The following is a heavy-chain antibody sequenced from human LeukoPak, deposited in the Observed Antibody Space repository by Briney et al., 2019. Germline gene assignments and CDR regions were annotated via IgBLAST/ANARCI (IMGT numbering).Heavy chain of an antibody. J-gene: IGHJ3*02. V-gene: IGHV1-69*05. Sequence: SVKVSCKASGGTFTSYAISWVRQAPGQGLEWMGGIIPIFGTANYAQKFQGRVTITTNASTRTAYIALSSLRSEDTAVYYCASLEVFDIWGQGTMVTVSS. CDR3: ASLEVFDI. CDR2: IIPIFGTA. CDR1: GGTFTSYA. D-gene: IGHD5-24*01.